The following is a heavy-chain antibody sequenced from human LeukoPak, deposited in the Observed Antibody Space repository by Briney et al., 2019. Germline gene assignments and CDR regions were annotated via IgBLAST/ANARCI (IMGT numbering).Heavy chain of an antibody. J-gene: IGHJ4*02. CDR2: ISTSGNT. CDR3: GRGGAEVDY. CDR1: GGSISTYY. Sequence: SQTLSLTCTVSGGSISTYYWSWIRQPAGKGLEWIGRISTSGNTNYNPSLKSRVTMSVDTSKNQFSLKLSSVTAADTAVYYCGRGGAEVDYWGQGTLVTVSS. V-gene: IGHV4-4*07. D-gene: IGHD3-10*01.